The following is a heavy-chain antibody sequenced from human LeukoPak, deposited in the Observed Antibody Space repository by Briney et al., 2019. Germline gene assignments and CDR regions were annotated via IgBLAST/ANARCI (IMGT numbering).Heavy chain of an antibody. Sequence: ASVKVSCKASGYTFTSYGISWVRQAPGQGLEWMGWISAYNGNTNYAQKLQGRVTMTTDTSTSTAYMELRSLRSDDTAVYYCARAYRGYDSPAGGYWGQGTLVTVSS. V-gene: IGHV1-18*01. J-gene: IGHJ4*02. CDR3: ARAYRGYDSPAGGY. D-gene: IGHD3-22*01. CDR2: ISAYNGNT. CDR1: GYTFTSYG.